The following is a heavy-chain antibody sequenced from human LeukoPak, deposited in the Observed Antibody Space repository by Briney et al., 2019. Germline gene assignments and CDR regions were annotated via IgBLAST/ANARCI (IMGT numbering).Heavy chain of an antibody. CDR3: VRDSFYDGTVYTLFDF. D-gene: IGHD3-22*01. CDR1: GFTLSSYS. V-gene: IGHV3-21*01. J-gene: IGHJ4*02. Sequence: KSGGSLRLSCAASGFTLSSYSMNWVRQAPGKGLEWVSSISRRSDYINYADSVKGRFTISRDNAKNSLYLQMNSLRAEDTALYYCVRDSFYDGTVYTLFDFWGQGTLVTVSS. CDR2: ISRRSDYI.